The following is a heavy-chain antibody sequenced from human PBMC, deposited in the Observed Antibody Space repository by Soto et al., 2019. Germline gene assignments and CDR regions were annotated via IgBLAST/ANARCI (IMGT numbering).Heavy chain of an antibody. D-gene: IGHD3-10*01. V-gene: IGHV4-4*02. CDR2: IYHSGST. Sequence: QVQLQESGPGLVKPSGTLSLTCAVSGGSISSSNWWSWVRQSPGKGLEWIGEIYHSGSTNYNPSLKGRVTRSVDKSKHQFSLKLSSVTAADTAVYYCARGSGRQVYNYYGMDVWGQGTTVTVSS. CDR3: ARGSGRQVYNYYGMDV. J-gene: IGHJ6*02. CDR1: GGSISSSNW.